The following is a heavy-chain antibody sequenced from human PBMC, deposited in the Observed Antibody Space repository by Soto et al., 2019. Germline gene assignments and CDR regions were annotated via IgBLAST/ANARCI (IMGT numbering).Heavy chain of an antibody. CDR2: IYPNGRT. CDR1: SASLDSDN. J-gene: IGHJ4*02. Sequence: QVHLQESGPGLVKPSETLSLTCAVSSASLDSDNWRWVRQPPGKGLEWIGYIYPNGRTNYNPSLRGGVAISIDRSKNPFSLRLDSVFAADAAVYFCARMRGLGEISPFFDHWGQGTLVTVSS. V-gene: IGHV4-59*01. D-gene: IGHD3-16*02. CDR3: ARMRGLGEISPFFDH.